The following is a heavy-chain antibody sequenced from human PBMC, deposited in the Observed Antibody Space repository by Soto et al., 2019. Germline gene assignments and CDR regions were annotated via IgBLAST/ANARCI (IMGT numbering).Heavy chain of an antibody. Sequence: EVQLVESGGGLVEPGGSLRLSCAASGFTFSNAWMSWVRQAPGKGLEWVGRIKSKTDGETTDYAAPVKGRITISRDDSKNTLYLQMNSLQTEDTGVYYWTTGLGSTNKYWGQGTLVPVSS. CDR3: TTGLGSTNKY. CDR1: GFTFSNAW. CDR2: IKSKTDGETT. D-gene: IGHD7-27*01. V-gene: IGHV3-15*01. J-gene: IGHJ4*02.